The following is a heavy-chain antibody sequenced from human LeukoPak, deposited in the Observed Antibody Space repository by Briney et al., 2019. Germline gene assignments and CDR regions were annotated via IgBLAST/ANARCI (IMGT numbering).Heavy chain of an antibody. CDR2: IYYSGST. V-gene: IGHV4-39*01. J-gene: IGHJ4*02. Sequence: SETLSLTCTVSGGSISSSSYYWGWIRQPPGKGLEWIGSIYYSGSTYYNPSLKSRVTISVDTSKNQFSLKLSSVTAADTAVYYCARETVYYDSSGYTSFDYWGQGTLVTVSS. CDR3: ARETVYYDSSGYTSFDY. D-gene: IGHD3-22*01. CDR1: GGSISSSSYY.